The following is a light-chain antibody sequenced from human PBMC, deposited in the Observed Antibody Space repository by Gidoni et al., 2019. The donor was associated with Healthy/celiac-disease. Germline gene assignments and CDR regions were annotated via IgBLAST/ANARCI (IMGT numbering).Light chain of an antibody. Sequence: EIVFTQSPGTLSLSPGERATLSCRDSQSVSSSYLAWYQQKPGQAPRLLIYGASSRATGIPDRFSGSGSGTDFTLTISRLEPEDFAVDYCQQYGSSPRYTFGQGTKLEIK. CDR2: GAS. V-gene: IGKV3-20*01. CDR1: QSVSSSY. CDR3: QQYGSSPRYT. J-gene: IGKJ2*01.